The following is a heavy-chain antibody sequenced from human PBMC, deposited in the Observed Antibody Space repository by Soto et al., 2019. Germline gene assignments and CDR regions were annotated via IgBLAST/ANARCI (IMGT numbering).Heavy chain of an antibody. D-gene: IGHD6-6*01. Sequence: QVQLVQSGAEVKKPGASVKVSCKASGYTFTNYGINWVRQAPGQGLEWLGWVSAYNGERRYAQRVQARVIMTTDTSTTTAYMELRSLRSDDTAVYYCPRETSIPASGDYWGQGTLVTVSS. CDR2: VSAYNGER. V-gene: IGHV1-18*01. CDR3: PRETSIPASGDY. J-gene: IGHJ4*01. CDR1: GYTFTNYG.